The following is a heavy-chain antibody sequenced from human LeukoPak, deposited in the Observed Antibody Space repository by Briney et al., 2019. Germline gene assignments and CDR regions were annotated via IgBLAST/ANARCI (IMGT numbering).Heavy chain of an antibody. CDR1: GFTFSSYS. V-gene: IGHV3-48*04. Sequence: GGSLRLSCAASGFTFSSYSMNWVRQAPGKGLEWVSYISSSSSTIYYADSVKGRFNISRDNAKNSLYLQMNSLRAEDTAVYYCARGPSDDFWSGYLGPGYFDYWGQGTLVAVSS. D-gene: IGHD3-3*01. CDR2: ISSSSSTI. CDR3: ARGPSDDFWSGYLGPGYFDY. J-gene: IGHJ4*02.